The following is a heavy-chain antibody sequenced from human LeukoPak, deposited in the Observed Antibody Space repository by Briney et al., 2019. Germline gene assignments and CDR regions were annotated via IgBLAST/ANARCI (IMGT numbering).Heavy chain of an antibody. CDR1: GFTFSSYA. J-gene: IGHJ4*02. CDR2: ISGTGGST. V-gene: IGHV3-23*01. D-gene: IGHD2-15*01. CDR3: AKEREAYCSGGSCYGSDKLFPADY. Sequence: PGGSLRLSCAASGFTFSSYAMTWVRQAPGKGLEWVSSISGTGGSTFYADSVKGRFTISRDNSKNTLYLQMNSLRAEGTAIYYCAKEREAYCSGGSCYGSDKLFPADYWGQGTLVTVSS.